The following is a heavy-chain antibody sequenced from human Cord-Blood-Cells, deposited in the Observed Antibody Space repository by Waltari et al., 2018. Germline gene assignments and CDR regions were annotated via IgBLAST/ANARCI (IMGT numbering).Heavy chain of an antibody. CDR2: ISAYNGNT. CDR3: ARDRVVAATYYYYGMDV. Sequence: QVQLVQSGAEVKKPGASVKVSCKASGYTFTSYGISWVRQAPGPGLEWMGWISAYNGNTNYAQKLQGRVTMTTDTSTSTAYMELRSLRSDDTAVYYCARDRVVAATYYYYGMDVWGQGTTVTVSS. J-gene: IGHJ6*02. CDR1: GYTFTSYG. V-gene: IGHV1-18*01. D-gene: IGHD2-15*01.